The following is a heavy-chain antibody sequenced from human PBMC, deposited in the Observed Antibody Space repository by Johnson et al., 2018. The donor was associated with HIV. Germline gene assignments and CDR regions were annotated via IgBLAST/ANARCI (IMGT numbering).Heavy chain of an antibody. CDR1: GFTFSSYA. CDR3: AREAYAAGAFDI. V-gene: IGHV3-30*14. CDR2: IRYEGSNK. J-gene: IGHJ3*02. Sequence: QVQLVESGGGVVQPGRSLRLSCAASGFTFSSYAMHWVRQAPGKGLAWVAFIRYEGSNKYDADSVKGRFTISRDNSKNTLYLQMNSLRAEDTAVYYCAREAYAAGAFDIWGQGTMVTVSS. D-gene: IGHD3-16*01.